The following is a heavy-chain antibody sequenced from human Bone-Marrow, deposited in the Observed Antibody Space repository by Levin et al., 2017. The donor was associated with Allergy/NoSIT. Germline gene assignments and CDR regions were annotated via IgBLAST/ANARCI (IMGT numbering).Heavy chain of an antibody. CDR3: ARDPGPPQLSPMDY. CDR2: ISAYNGNT. J-gene: IGHJ4*02. D-gene: IGHD6-6*01. CDR1: GYTFTSYG. Sequence: GESLKISCKASGYTFTSYGISWVRQAPGQGLEWMGWISAYNGNTNYAQKLQGRVTMTTDTSTSTAYMELRSLRSDDTAVYYCARDPGPPQLSPMDYWGQGTLVTVSS. V-gene: IGHV1-18*01.